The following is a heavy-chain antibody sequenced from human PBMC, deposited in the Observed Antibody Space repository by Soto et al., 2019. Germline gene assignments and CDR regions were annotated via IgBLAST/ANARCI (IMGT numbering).Heavy chain of an antibody. Sequence: GGSLRLSCAASGFTFSSYAMSWVRQAPGKGLEWVSAISGSGGSTYYADSVKGRFTISRDNSKNTLYLQMNSLRAEDTAVYYCAKDSYGDYFHYYFDYWGQGTLVTVSS. CDR1: GFTFSSYA. D-gene: IGHD4-17*01. CDR3: AKDSYGDYFHYYFDY. V-gene: IGHV3-23*01. J-gene: IGHJ4*02. CDR2: ISGSGGST.